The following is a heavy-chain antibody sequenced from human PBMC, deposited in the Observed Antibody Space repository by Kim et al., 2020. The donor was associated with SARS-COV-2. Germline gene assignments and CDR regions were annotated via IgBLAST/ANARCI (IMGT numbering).Heavy chain of an antibody. CDR3: ARGVTTRRSSWYFDL. CDR2: DSRVGGTT. V-gene: IGHV3-23*01. J-gene: IGHJ4*02. D-gene: IGHD2-15*01. CDR1: GFVFSDYA. Sequence: GGSLRLSCVASGFVFSDYAMIWVRQGPGKGLQWVASDSRVGGTTSYTDSVRGRFTLSRDNSKEMMFLQMNSLRVDDTAVYFCARGVTTRRSSWYFDLWGQGALVTVSS.